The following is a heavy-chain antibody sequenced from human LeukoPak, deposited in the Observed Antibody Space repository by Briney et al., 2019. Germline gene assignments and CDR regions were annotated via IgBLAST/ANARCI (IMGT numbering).Heavy chain of an antibody. D-gene: IGHD2-15*01. CDR3: ARDRIYCSGGSCYFISTDY. V-gene: IGHV1-69*06. J-gene: IGHJ4*02. Sequence: SVKVSCKASGGTFSSYAISWVRQAPGQGLEWMGGIIPIFGTANYAQKFQGRVTITADKSTSTAYMELSSLRSEDTAVYYCARDRIYCSGGSCYFISTDYWGQGTLVTVSS. CDR2: IIPIFGTA. CDR1: GGTFSSYA.